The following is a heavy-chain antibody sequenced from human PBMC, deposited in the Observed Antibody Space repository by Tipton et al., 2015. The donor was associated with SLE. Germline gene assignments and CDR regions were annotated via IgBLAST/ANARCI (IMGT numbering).Heavy chain of an antibody. CDR1: GGSFSGYY. Sequence: LRLSCAVYGGSFSGYYWSWIRQPPGKGLEWIGEINHSGSTNYNPSLKSRVTISVDTSKNQFSLKLSSVTAADTAVYYCARASSGDAFDIWGQGTMVTVSS. CDR3: ARASSGDAFDI. J-gene: IGHJ3*02. V-gene: IGHV4-34*01. CDR2: INHSGST.